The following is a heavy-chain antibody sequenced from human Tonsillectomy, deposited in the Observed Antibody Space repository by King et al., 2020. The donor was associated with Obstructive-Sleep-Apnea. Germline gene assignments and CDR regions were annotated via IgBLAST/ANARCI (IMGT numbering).Heavy chain of an antibody. Sequence: VQLVESGGGLVQPGGSLRLSCAASGFTFSSYWMHWVRHAPGKGLVWFSRINSDGSSTSYADSVKGRFTISRDNAKNTLYLQMNSLRAQDTAVYYCGVSGSYSPIGYWGQGTLVTVSS. CDR1: GFTFSSYW. D-gene: IGHD1-26*01. J-gene: IGHJ4*02. V-gene: IGHV3-74*01. CDR3: GVSGSYSPIGY. CDR2: INSDGSST.